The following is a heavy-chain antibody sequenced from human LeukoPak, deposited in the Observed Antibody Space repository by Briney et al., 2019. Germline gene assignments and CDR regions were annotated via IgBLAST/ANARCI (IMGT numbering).Heavy chain of an antibody. CDR3: ARVGDTSSYYYFLDF. CDR1: GGSMHNYY. J-gene: IGHJ4*02. V-gene: IGHV4-4*08. D-gene: IGHD3-22*01. Sequence: PSETLSLTCTVSGGSMHNYYWSWIRQAPGKGLEWIGYIFSRGNANYNPSLQSRVTMSVDTSKSQFSLKLSSVTAPDTAVYYCARVGDTSSYYYFLDFWGQGTLVTVSS. CDR2: IFSRGNA.